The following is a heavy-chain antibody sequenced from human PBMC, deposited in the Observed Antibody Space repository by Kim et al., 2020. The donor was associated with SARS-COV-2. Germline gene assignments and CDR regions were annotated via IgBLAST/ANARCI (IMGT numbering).Heavy chain of an antibody. Sequence: GGSLRLSCAASGFTFDDYAMHWVRQAPGKGLEWVSGISWNSGSIGYADSVKGRFTISRDNAKNSLYLQMNSLRAEDTALYYCAKVKTDYVGDVFDYWGQGTLVTVSS. V-gene: IGHV3-9*01. J-gene: IGHJ4*02. D-gene: IGHD3-16*01. CDR3: AKVKTDYVGDVFDY. CDR1: GFTFDDYA. CDR2: ISWNSGSI.